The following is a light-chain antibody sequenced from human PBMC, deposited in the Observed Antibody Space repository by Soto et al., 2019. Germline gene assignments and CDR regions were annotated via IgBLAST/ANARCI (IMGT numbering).Light chain of an antibody. Sequence: EIVLTQSPATLSLSPGERATLSCRASQSVSNHYLAWYQQKPGQAPRLLIYGASNRATGIPDRFSGSGSGTDFTLTISRLEPEDFAVYYCQQYGSSPSWTFGQGTKVDI. CDR2: GAS. J-gene: IGKJ1*01. CDR1: QSVSNHY. V-gene: IGKV3-20*01. CDR3: QQYGSSPSWT.